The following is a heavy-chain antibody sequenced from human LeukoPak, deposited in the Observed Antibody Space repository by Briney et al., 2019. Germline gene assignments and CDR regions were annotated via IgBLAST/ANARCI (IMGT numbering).Heavy chain of an antibody. V-gene: IGHV1-2*02. Sequence: ASVKVSCKASGYTFTGYYMHWVRQAPGQGPEWMGWINPNSGGTNYAQKFQGRVTMTRDTSISTAYMELSRLRSDDTAVYYCARALIRYYYGMDVWGQGTTVTVSS. CDR3: ARALIRYYYGMDV. D-gene: IGHD2/OR15-2a*01. CDR2: INPNSGGT. CDR1: GYTFTGYY. J-gene: IGHJ6*02.